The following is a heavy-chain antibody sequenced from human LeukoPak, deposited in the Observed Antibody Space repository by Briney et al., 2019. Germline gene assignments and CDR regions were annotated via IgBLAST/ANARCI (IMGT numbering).Heavy chain of an antibody. Sequence: SETLSLTCTVSGGSISSSSYYWGWIRQPPGKGLEWIGSIYYSGRTYYNPSLKSRVTISVDTSKNQFSLKLSSVTAADTAVYYCARHRVPQLRFFDLNWFDPWGQGTLVTVSS. D-gene: IGHD3-9*01. J-gene: IGHJ5*02. CDR2: IYYSGRT. CDR1: GGSISSSSYY. CDR3: ARHRVPQLRFFDLNWFDP. V-gene: IGHV4-39*01.